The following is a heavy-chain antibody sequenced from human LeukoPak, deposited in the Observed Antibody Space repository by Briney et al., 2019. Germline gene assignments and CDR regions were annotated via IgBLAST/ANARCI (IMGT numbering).Heavy chain of an antibody. J-gene: IGHJ2*01. CDR3: ARVPGFWRSWYFDL. CDR1: GGSISSYY. D-gene: IGHD3-3*01. V-gene: IGHV4-59*01. Sequence: SETLSLTCTVSGGSISSYYWSWIRQPPGKGLEWIGYIYCSGSTNYNPSLKSRVTISVDTSKNQFSLKLSSVTAADTAVYYCARVPGFWRSWYFDLWGRGTLVTVSS. CDR2: IYCSGST.